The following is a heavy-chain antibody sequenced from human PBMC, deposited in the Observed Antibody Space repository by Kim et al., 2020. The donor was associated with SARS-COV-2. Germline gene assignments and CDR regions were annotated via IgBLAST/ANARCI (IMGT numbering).Heavy chain of an antibody. V-gene: IGHV3-30*04. CDR2: ISYDGSNK. Sequence: GGSLRLSCAASGFTFSSYAMHWVRQAPGKGLEWVAVISYDGSNKYYADSVKGRFTISRDNSKNTLYLQMNSLRAEDTAVYYCARDIGSNYYGSGSDAFDIWGQGTMVTVSS. J-gene: IGHJ3*02. CDR1: GFTFSSYA. D-gene: IGHD3-10*01. CDR3: ARDIGSNYYGSGSDAFDI.